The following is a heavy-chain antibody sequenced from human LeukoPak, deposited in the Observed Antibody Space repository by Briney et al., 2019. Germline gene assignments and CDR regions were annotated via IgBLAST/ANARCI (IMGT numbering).Heavy chain of an antibody. CDR2: IKQDGSEK. V-gene: IGHV3-7*01. D-gene: IGHD3-9*01. J-gene: IGHJ6*02. CDR1: GFTFSSYW. Sequence: PGGSLRLSCAASGFTFSSYWMSWVRQAPGKGLEWVANIKQDGSEKYYVDSVKGRFTISRDNAKNSLYLQMNSLRAEDTAVYYCAREGGYDILTGYRQDYYYYGMDVWGQGTTVTVSS. CDR3: AREGGYDILTGYRQDYYYYGMDV.